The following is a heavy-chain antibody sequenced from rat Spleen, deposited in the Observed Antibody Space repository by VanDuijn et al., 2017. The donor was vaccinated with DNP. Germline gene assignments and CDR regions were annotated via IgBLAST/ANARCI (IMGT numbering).Heavy chain of an antibody. J-gene: IGHJ4*01. CDR1: GYSITSSY. CDR2: ISYSGSS. V-gene: IGHV3-1*01. Sequence: EVQLQESGPGLVKTSQSLSLTCSVTGYSITSSYRWNWIRKFPGNKLEWIGHISYSGSSGYNPSLKSRISITRDTSKNQFFLQLNSVSTEDTATYYCARWPGYNPPYAMDAWGQGTSVTVSS. CDR3: ARWPGYNPPYAMDA. D-gene: IGHD1-4*01.